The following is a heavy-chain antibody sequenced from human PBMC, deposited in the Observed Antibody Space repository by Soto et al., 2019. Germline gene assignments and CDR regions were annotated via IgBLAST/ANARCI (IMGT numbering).Heavy chain of an antibody. D-gene: IGHD4-17*01. Sequence: LGLSCTTSGFTFGDYALSWVRQAPGRGQEGVGGIRTIGYGGTTQYAASVNDRFTISRDDSNSIAYLQMNSLKTEDTAVYYCTRENSPYGDYVYFDHWGQGTLVTVSS. CDR1: GFTFGDYA. CDR2: IRTIGYGGTT. CDR3: TRENSPYGDYVYFDH. J-gene: IGHJ4*02. V-gene: IGHV3-49*04.